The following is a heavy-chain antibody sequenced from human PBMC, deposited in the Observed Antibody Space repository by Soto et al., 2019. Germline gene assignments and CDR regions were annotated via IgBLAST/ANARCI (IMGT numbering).Heavy chain of an antibody. D-gene: IGHD2-15*01. Sequence: SETLSLTCAVSGGSISSGGYSWSWIRQPPGKGLEWIGRIYTSGNTNYNPSLKSRVTMSVDTSKNQFSLKLSSVTAADTAVYYCAREEVGYCSGGRCYYYVMDVWGQGTTVTAP. CDR3: AREEVGYCSGGRCYYYVMDV. V-gene: IGHV4-61*02. CDR2: IYTSGNT. CDR1: GGSISSGGYS. J-gene: IGHJ6*02.